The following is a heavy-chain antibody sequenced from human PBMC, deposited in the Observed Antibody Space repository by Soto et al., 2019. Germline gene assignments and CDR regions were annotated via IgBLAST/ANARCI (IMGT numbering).Heavy chain of an antibody. D-gene: IGHD4-17*01. Sequence: GESLKISCKGSVYNFATYWIAWVRQMPGKGLEYMGIIYPGDSDTRYSPSFQGQVTFSADKSINTAYLQWSSLKASDTAMYYCARHGFYGDYASNYFDPWGQGTLVTVP. CDR3: ARHGFYGDYASNYFDP. CDR1: VYNFATYW. CDR2: IYPGDSDT. J-gene: IGHJ5*02. V-gene: IGHV5-51*01.